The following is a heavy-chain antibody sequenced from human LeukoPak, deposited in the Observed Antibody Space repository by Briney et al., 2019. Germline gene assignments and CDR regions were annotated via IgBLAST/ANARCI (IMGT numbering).Heavy chain of an antibody. CDR1: GGTFSSSA. Sequence: ASVKVSCKASGGTFSSSAISWVRQAPGQGLEWMGRIIPIFGIANYAQKFQGRVTITADKSTSTVYMELSSLRSEDTAVYYCARAIEDGYNLDYWGQGTLVTVSS. V-gene: IGHV1-69*04. CDR3: ARAIEDGYNLDY. J-gene: IGHJ4*02. CDR2: IIPIFGIA. D-gene: IGHD5-24*01.